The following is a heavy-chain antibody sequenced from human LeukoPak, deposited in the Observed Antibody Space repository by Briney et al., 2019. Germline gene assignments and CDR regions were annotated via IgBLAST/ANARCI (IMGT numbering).Heavy chain of an antibody. CDR3: ARERKRGLPYHAAFDI. CDR2: ISYDGSNK. J-gene: IGHJ3*02. D-gene: IGHD4-11*01. V-gene: IGHV3-30-3*01. CDR1: GFTFSSYA. Sequence: GGSLRLSCAASGFTFSSYAMHWVRQAPGKGLEWVAVISYDGSNKYYADSVKGRFTISRDNSKNTLYLQMNSLRAEDTAVYYCARERKRGLPYHAAFDIWGQGTMVTVSS.